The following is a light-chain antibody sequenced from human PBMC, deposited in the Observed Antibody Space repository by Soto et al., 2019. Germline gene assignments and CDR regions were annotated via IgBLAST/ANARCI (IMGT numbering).Light chain of an antibody. Sequence: QSALTQPASVSGSPGQSITISCTGTSSDIGAYNYVSWYQQHPGKAPKLMIYEVSYRPSGVSNRFSGSKSGNTASLTISGLQAEDEADYYCTSYTRSSTFYVFGTGTKLTVL. CDR2: EVS. V-gene: IGLV2-14*01. CDR3: TSYTRSSTFYV. CDR1: SSDIGAYNY. J-gene: IGLJ1*01.